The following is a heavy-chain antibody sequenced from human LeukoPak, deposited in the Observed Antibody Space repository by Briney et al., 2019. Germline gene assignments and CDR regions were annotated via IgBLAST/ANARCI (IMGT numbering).Heavy chain of an antibody. V-gene: IGHV3-72*01. D-gene: IGHD1-26*01. CDR1: GFTFSNHY. J-gene: IGHJ4*02. CDR2: IRNKVNSYGT. Sequence: PGGSLGLSCAASGFTFSNHYMDWVRLAPGKGLEWVGRIRNKVNSYGTEYAAAVKGRFTISRDDSKNSLYLQMNSLRSEDTALYYCTRVRLGAATRYFDYWGQGALVTVSA. CDR3: TRVRLGAATRYFDY.